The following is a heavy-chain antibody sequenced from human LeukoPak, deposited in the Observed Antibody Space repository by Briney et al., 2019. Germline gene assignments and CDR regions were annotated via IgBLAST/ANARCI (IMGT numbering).Heavy chain of an antibody. CDR1: GGFISSISSNNYH. CDR3: AREMGVVTAHGIDV. D-gene: IGHD4-23*01. CDR2: IYYSGST. V-gene: IGHV4-39*02. Sequence: SETQSLTCIVSGGFISSISSNNYHWGWIRQPPGKGLEWIGSIYYSGSTYYNPSLKSRVTISVDTSKNQFSLKLSSVTAADTALYYCAREMGVVTAHGIDVWGQGTTVTVSS. J-gene: IGHJ6*02.